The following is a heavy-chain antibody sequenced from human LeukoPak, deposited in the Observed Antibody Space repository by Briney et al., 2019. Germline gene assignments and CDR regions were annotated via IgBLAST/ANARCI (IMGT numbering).Heavy chain of an antibody. CDR2: IYYSGST. CDR1: GGSISSSGYY. D-gene: IGHD5-12*01. CDR3: ARQIRRGYVPGGYDY. Sequence: SETLSLTCTVSGGSISSSGYYWGWIRQPPGKGLEWIGTIYYSGSTYYNPSLKSRVNISVDTSKNQFSLMLSSVTAADTAVYYCARQIRRGYVPGGYDYWGQGTLVTVSS. V-gene: IGHV4-39*01. J-gene: IGHJ4*02.